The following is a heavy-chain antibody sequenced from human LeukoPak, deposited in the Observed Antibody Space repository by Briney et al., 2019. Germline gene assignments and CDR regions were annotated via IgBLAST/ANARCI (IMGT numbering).Heavy chain of an antibody. CDR1: GFTFSSYE. D-gene: IGHD6-13*01. J-gene: IGHJ5*02. Sequence: GGSLRLSCAASGFTFSSYEMNWVRQAPGKGLEWVSYISSSGSTIYYADSVKGRFTISRDNAKNSLYLQMNSLRAEDTALYYCARRIAAAGTGWFDPWGQGTLVTVSS. CDR2: ISSSGSTI. CDR3: ARRIAAAGTGWFDP. V-gene: IGHV3-48*03.